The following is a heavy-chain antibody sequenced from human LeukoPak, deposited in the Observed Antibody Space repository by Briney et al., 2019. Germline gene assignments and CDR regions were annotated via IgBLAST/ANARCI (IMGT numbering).Heavy chain of an antibody. CDR2: INHSGST. CDR1: GGSFSGYY. V-gene: IGHV4-34*01. J-gene: IGHJ4*02. D-gene: IGHD3-22*01. Sequence: SETLSLTCAVYGGSFSGYYWSWNRQPPGKGLEWIGEINHSGSTNYNPSLKSRVTISVDTSRNQFSLKLSSVTAADTAVYYCATNYYDSSGLTDYWGQGTLVTVSS. CDR3: ATNYYDSSGLTDY.